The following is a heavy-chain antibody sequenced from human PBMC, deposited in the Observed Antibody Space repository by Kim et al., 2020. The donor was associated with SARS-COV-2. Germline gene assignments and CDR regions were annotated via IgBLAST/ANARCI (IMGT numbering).Heavy chain of an antibody. CDR3: ARGRVPAAIKMPYYYYCGMDV. D-gene: IGHD2-2*01. CDR1: GDSVSSNSAA. J-gene: IGHJ6*02. CDR2: TYYRSKWYN. V-gene: IGHV6-1*01. Sequence: SQTLSLTCAISGDSVSSNSAAWHWIRQSPSRGLEWLGRTYYRSKWYNDYAVSVKSRITINPDTSKNQFSLQLNSVTPEDTAVYYCARGRVPAAIKMPYYYYCGMDVWGQGTTVTVSS.